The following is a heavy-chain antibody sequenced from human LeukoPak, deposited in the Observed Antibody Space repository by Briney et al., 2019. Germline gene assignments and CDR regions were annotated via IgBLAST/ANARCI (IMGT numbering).Heavy chain of an antibody. D-gene: IGHD4-11*01. V-gene: IGHV1-2*02. CDR2: IDANNGDT. Sequence: EASVKVSCKASGYTFRGNYIHWLRQAPGQGLESMGWIDANNGDTKSAQKFQGRVTMSRDTSISTAYMDLSSLSPDDAAVYYCARDPSSVTLYFFDYWGQGTLVTVSS. CDR3: ARDPSSVTLYFFDY. CDR1: GYTFRGNY. J-gene: IGHJ4*02.